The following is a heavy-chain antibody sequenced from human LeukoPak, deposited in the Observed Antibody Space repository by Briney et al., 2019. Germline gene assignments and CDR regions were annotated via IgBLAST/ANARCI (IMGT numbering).Heavy chain of an antibody. CDR3: AILWFGDFFRGDY. Sequence: ASVKVSCKASGYTFTSYAMHWVRQAPGQRLEWMGWINAGNGNTKYSQKFQGRVTITRDTSASTAYMELSSLRSEDTAVYYCAILWFGDFFRGDYWGQGPLVTVSS. CDR1: GYTFTSYA. V-gene: IGHV1-3*01. J-gene: IGHJ4*02. D-gene: IGHD3-10*01. CDR2: INAGNGNT.